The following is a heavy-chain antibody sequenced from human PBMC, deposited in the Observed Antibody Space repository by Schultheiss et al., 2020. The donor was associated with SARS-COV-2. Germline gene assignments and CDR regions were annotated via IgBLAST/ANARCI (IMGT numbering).Heavy chain of an antibody. D-gene: IGHD6-6*01. CDR1: GGSISSGGYY. V-gene: IGHV4-31*03. Sequence: SETLSLTCTVSGGSISSGGYYWSWIRQHPGKGLEWIGEINHSGSTNYNPSLKSRVTISVDTSKNQFSLKLSSVTAADTAVYYCARASSSSPYYYYYGMDVWGQGTTVTVSS. CDR2: INHSGST. J-gene: IGHJ6*02. CDR3: ARASSSSPYYYYYGMDV.